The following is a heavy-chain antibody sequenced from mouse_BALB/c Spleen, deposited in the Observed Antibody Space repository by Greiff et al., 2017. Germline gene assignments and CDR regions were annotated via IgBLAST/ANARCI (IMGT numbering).Heavy chain of an antibody. D-gene: IGHD2-3*01. CDR2: INPGSGGT. J-gene: IGHJ2*01. Sequence: VKLMESGAELVRPGTSVKVSCKASGYAFTNYLIEWVKQRPGQGLEWIGVINPGSGGTNYNEKFKGKATLTADKSSSTAYMQLSSLTSDDSAVYFCAREGYYDGFFDYWGQGTTLTVSS. V-gene: IGHV1-54*01. CDR3: AREGYYDGFFDY. CDR1: GYAFTNYL.